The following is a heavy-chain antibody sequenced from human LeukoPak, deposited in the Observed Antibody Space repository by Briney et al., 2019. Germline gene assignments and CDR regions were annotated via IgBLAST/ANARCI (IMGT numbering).Heavy chain of an antibody. J-gene: IGHJ4*02. V-gene: IGHV3-23*01. D-gene: IGHD1-7*01. CDR3: ATKPTTKHFDY. Sequence: GSLRLSCAASGFTLSSYAMSWVRQAPGKGVEWVSAISGSGDSTYYADSVKGRFTISRDNSKNTLYLQMNSLRAEDTAVYYCATKPTTKHFDYWGQGTLVSVSS. CDR2: ISGSGDST. CDR1: GFTLSSYA.